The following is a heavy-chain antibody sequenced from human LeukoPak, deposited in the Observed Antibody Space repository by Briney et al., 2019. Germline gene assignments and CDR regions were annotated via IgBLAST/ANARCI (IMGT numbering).Heavy chain of an antibody. V-gene: IGHV3-9*01. Sequence: GGSLRLSCAASGFTFDGYAMHWVRQAPGKGLEWVSGISWNSGSIGYADSVKGRFTISRDNAKNSLYLQMNSLRAEDTALYYCAKALSGYDPNFDYWGQGTLVTVSS. J-gene: IGHJ4*02. D-gene: IGHD5-12*01. CDR2: ISWNSGSI. CDR1: GFTFDGYA. CDR3: AKALSGYDPNFDY.